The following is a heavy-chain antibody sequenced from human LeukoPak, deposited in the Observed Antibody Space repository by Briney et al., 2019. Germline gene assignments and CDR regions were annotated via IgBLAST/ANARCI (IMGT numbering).Heavy chain of an antibody. D-gene: IGHD2-2*01. V-gene: IGHV3-23*01. CDR2: ISSSGGST. CDR1: GFTFSSYA. CDR3: AKINGVASTSWVSSVPD. Sequence: GGSLRLSCAASGFTFSSYAMSWVRQAPGKGLEWVSSISSSGGSTYYADSVKGRFTISRDNSKNTLYLQMNSLRAEDTAVYYCAKINGVASTSWVSSVPDWGQGTLDTVSS. J-gene: IGHJ4*02.